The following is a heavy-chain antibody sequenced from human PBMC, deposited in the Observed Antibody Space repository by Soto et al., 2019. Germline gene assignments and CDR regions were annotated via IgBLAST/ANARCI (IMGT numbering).Heavy chain of an antibody. J-gene: IGHJ3*02. D-gene: IGHD5-18*01. Sequence: PGESLKISCKGSGYSFTSYWIGWVRQMPGKGLEWMGIIYPGDSDTRYSPSFQGQVTISADKSISTAYLQWSSLKASDTAMYYCARHVLGYSYGYGAFDIWGQGTMVTVSS. V-gene: IGHV5-51*01. CDR3: ARHVLGYSYGYGAFDI. CDR1: GYSFTSYW. CDR2: IYPGDSDT.